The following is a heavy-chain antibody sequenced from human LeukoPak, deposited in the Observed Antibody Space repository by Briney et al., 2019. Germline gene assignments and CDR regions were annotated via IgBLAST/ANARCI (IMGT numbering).Heavy chain of an antibody. J-gene: IGHJ4*02. V-gene: IGHV3-21*01. CDR3: ARDYDSSCYITFDY. CDR1: GFTFSTYT. CDR2: ISSTGTYI. Sequence: GGSLRLSCVPSGFTFSTYTMNWVRQAPGKGLEWVSSISSTGTYIYYADSVKGRFTISRDNAKNSLYLQMNSLRAEDTAVYYCARDYDSSCYITFDYWGQGVLVTVSS. D-gene: IGHD3-22*01.